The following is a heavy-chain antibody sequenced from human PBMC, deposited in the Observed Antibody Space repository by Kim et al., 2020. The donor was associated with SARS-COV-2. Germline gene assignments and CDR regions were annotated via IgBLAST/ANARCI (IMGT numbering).Heavy chain of an antibody. CDR3: SRGSGSGTRGYYFDY. J-gene: IGHJ4*02. D-gene: IGHD3-10*01. Sequence: ASGKGRFTISRDESTSIAYLQMNSLKIEDTAVYYCSRGSGSGTRGYYFDYWGQGTLVTVSS. V-gene: IGHV3-49*02.